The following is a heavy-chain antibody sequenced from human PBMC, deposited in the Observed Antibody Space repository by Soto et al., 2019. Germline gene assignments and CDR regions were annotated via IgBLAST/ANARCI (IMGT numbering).Heavy chain of an antibody. CDR3: ARGGLTDYFDY. V-gene: IGHV3-33*01. D-gene: IGHD2-21*02. J-gene: IGHJ4*02. CDR1: GFTFSSYG. CDR2: IWYDGSNK. Sequence: QVQLVESGGGVVQPGRSLRLSCAASGFTFSSYGMHWVRQAPGKGLEWVAVIWYDGSNKYYADSVKGRFTISRDNSKNTLYLQMNSLRAEDTAVYYCARGGLTDYFDYGGQGTLVTVSS.